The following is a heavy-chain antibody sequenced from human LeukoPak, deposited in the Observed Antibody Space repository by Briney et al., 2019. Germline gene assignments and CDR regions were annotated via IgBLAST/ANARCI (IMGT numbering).Heavy chain of an antibody. D-gene: IGHD3-3*01. J-gene: IGHJ4*02. CDR2: IYHSGST. Sequence: SETLSLTCAVYGGSFSGYYWSWIRQPPGKGLEWIGSIYHSGSTYYNPSLKSRVTISVDTSKNQFSLKLSSVTAADTAVYYCARGIDYDFWSGYSTRASFDYWGQGTLVTVSS. V-gene: IGHV4-34*01. CDR1: GGSFSGYY. CDR3: ARGIDYDFWSGYSTRASFDY.